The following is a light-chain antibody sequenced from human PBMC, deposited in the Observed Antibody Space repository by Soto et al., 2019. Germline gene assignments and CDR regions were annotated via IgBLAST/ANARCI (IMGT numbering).Light chain of an antibody. V-gene: IGKV3-11*01. CDR2: DAS. J-gene: IGKJ1*01. CDR3: QQRSNWPT. Sequence: EIVLTQSPPTLSLSPAERATLSCRASQSVSSYLAWYQQKPGQAPRLLIYDASNRATGIPARFSGSGSGTDFTLTISSLEPEDFAVYYCQQRSNWPTFGQETKV. CDR1: QSVSSY.